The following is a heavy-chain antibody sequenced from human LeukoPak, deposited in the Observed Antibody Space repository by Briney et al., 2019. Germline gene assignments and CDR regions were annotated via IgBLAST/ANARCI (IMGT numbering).Heavy chain of an antibody. CDR2: MNPNSGNT. D-gene: IGHD5-24*01. Sequence: ASVKVSCKASGYTFTSYDINWVRQATGQGLEWMGWMNPNSGNTGYAQKFQGRVTMTRNTSISTAYMELSSLRSEDTAVYDCARAATVKYYFDYWGQGTLVTVSS. J-gene: IGHJ4*02. CDR1: GYTFTSYD. CDR3: ARAATVKYYFDY. V-gene: IGHV1-8*01.